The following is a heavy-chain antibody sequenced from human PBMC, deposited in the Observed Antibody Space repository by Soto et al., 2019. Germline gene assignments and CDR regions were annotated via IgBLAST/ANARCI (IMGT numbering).Heavy chain of an antibody. CDR3: ATRYCSSTSCYSERGYYYYGMDV. Sequence: QVQLVQSGAEVKKPGSSVKVSCKASGGTFSSYAISWVRQAPGQGLEWMGGIIPIFGTANYAQKFQGRVTITAEESTSTAYMELSSLRSEDTAVYYCATRYCSSTSCYSERGYYYYGMDVWGQGTTVTVSS. CDR2: IIPIFGTA. V-gene: IGHV1-69*01. D-gene: IGHD2-2*01. J-gene: IGHJ6*02. CDR1: GGTFSSYA.